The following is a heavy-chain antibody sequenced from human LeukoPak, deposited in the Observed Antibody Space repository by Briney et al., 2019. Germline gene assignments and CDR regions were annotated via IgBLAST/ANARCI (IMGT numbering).Heavy chain of an antibody. D-gene: IGHD1-26*01. V-gene: IGHV4-59*08. Sequence: PSETLSLTCAVYGGSFSGYYWSWIRQPPGKGLEWIGYIDYSGSTNYNPSLKSRVTISVDTSKNQFSLKLSSVTAADTAVFYCARHGGSYSFDYWGQGTLVTVSS. CDR1: GGSFSGYY. CDR2: IDYSGST. J-gene: IGHJ4*02. CDR3: ARHGGSYSFDY.